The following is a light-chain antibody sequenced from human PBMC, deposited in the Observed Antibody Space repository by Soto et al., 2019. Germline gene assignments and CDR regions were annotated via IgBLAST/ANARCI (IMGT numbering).Light chain of an antibody. CDR1: FTISGY. Sequence: DVQMTQSPASLSASVGDRVSITCRTSFTISGYLNWWQQKPGKAPNLLIYATFKLQSGVPARFSGTGSGAKFPLTITNVPPEDFATYYCQQSYSTPVTFGPGTRL. CDR3: QQSYSTPVT. CDR2: ATF. V-gene: IGKV1-39*01. J-gene: IGKJ5*01.